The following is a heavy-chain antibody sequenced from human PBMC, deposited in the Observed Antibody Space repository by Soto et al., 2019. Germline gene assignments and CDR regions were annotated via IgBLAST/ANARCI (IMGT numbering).Heavy chain of an antibody. J-gene: IGHJ5*02. D-gene: IGHD2-2*02. CDR1: GGSISSGDYY. V-gene: IGHV4-39*01. CDR2: IYHTGSA. Sequence: SETLSLTCTVSGGSISSGDYYWSWIRQPPGKGLEWIGEIYHTGSANYNPSLRSRVTISVDTSKSQFSLKLSSVTAADTAVYYCASRELLYFGTFDPWGQGTLVTVSS. CDR3: ASRELLYFGTFDP.